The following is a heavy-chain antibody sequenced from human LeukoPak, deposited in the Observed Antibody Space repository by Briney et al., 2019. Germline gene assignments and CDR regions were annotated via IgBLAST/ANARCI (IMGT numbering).Heavy chain of an antibody. CDR1: GGSISSYY. CDR3: AKYRSTSGYVDS. V-gene: IGHV4-4*07. Sequence: PSETLSLTCTVSGGSISSYYWSWIRQPAGKGLEWIGRIHTSGSTNYNPSLKSRVTMSLDTSNNQFSLKLTSVTAADTAVYYCAKYRSTSGYVDSWGQGTLVTVSS. CDR2: IHTSGST. J-gene: IGHJ4*02. D-gene: IGHD3-22*01.